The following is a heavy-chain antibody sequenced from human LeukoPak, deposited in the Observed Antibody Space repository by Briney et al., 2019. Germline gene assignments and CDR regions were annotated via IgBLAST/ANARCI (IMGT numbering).Heavy chain of an antibody. CDR1: GGSMSNYY. Sequence: SETLSLTCTVSGGSMSNYYWSWIRQPAGKGLEWIGRIRTSGSTNYNPSLKSRVTMSVDTSNNQFSLKLTSVTAADTAVYYCARAYSDIWSGYYFDSWGQGILVTVSS. V-gene: IGHV4-4*07. D-gene: IGHD3-3*01. CDR3: ARAYSDIWSGYYFDS. CDR2: IRTSGST. J-gene: IGHJ4*02.